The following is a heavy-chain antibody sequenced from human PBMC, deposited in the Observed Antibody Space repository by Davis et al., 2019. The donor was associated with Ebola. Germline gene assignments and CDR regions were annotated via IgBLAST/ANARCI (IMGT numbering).Heavy chain of an antibody. J-gene: IGHJ4*02. D-gene: IGHD3-10*01. CDR3: ASASYYYGSGSYYNGPIDY. Sequence: GESLKISCAASGFTFSSYEMNWVRQASGKGLEWVSYISSSGSTIYYADSVKGRFTISRDNAKNSLYLQMNSLRAEDTAVYYCASASYYYGSGSYYNGPIDYWGQGTLVTVSS. CDR2: ISSSGSTI. CDR1: GFTFSSYE. V-gene: IGHV3-48*03.